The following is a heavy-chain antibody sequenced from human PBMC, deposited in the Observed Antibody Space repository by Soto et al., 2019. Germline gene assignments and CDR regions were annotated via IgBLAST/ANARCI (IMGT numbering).Heavy chain of an antibody. V-gene: IGHV1-69*18. CDR2: IIPVFRTS. D-gene: IGHD3-16*01. Sequence: QVQLVQSGAEVKKPGSSVKVSCSASGVTFSSYAFTWVRQAPGQGLEWMGNIIPVFRTSTYAQRSQGRLNISAEESTNTVYMELSSLRSADTAVYFCAKDGSWDGGGGESWGEGTLVIVSP. CDR1: GVTFSSYA. J-gene: IGHJ4*02. CDR3: AKDGSWDGGGGES.